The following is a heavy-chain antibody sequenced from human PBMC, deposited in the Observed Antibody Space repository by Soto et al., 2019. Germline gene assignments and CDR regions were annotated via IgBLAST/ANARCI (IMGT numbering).Heavy chain of an antibody. CDR2: IYYSGST. D-gene: IGHD6-6*01. CDR1: GGSISSGDYY. J-gene: IGHJ5*02. V-gene: IGHV4-30-4*01. Sequence: PSETLSLTCTVSGGSISSGDYYWSWIRQPPGKGLEWIGYIYYSGSTYYNPSLKSRVTISVDTSKNQFSLKLSSVTAADTAVYYCARFVYSSSKRFLARWFDPWGQGTLVTVSS. CDR3: ARFVYSSSKRFLARWFDP.